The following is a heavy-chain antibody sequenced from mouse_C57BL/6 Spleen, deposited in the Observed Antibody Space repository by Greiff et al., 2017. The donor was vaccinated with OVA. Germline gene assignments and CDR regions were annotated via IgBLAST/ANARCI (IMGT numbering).Heavy chain of an antibody. CDR2: IYPRDGST. CDR1: GYTFTSYD. V-gene: IGHV1-85*01. CDR3: ARYYGSSYPYWYFDV. J-gene: IGHJ1*03. D-gene: IGHD1-1*01. Sequence: QVQLQQSGPELVKPGASVKLSCKASGYTFTSYDINWVKQRPGQGLEWIGWIYPRDGSTKYNEKFKGKATLTVDTSSSTAYMELHSLTSEDSAVYFCARYYGSSYPYWYFDVWGTGTTVTVSS.